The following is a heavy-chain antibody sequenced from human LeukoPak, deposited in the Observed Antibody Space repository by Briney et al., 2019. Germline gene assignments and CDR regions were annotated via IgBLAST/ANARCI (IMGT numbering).Heavy chain of an antibody. D-gene: IGHD3-22*01. V-gene: IGHV4-39*01. J-gene: IGHJ4*02. CDR3: ARLRYDTSGYYYFDY. CDR1: GGSISSSSYY. Sequence: PSETLSLTCTVSGGSISSSSYYWGWIRQPPGKGLECIGTIYYSGRTYYNPSLKSRVTISADTSKNQFSLNLNSVTAADTALYYCARLRYDTSGYYYFDYWGQGTLVTVSS. CDR2: IYYSGRT.